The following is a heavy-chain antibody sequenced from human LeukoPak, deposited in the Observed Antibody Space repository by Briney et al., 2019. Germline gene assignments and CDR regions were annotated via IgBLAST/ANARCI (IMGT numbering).Heavy chain of an antibody. CDR3: ARGTGTRYYYYYMDV. V-gene: IGHV3-7*01. Sequence: GGSLRLSCAAPGFTFSTYWMSWVRQAPGKGLEWVANIKQDGSEKYYVDSVKGRFTISRDNAKNSLYLQMNSLRAEDTAVYYCARGTGTRYYYYYMDVWGKGTTVTVSS. J-gene: IGHJ6*03. D-gene: IGHD1-7*01. CDR2: IKQDGSEK. CDR1: GFTFSTYW.